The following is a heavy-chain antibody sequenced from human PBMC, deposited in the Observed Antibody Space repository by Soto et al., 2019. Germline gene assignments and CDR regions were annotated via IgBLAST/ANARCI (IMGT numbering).Heavy chain of an antibody. CDR3: ARGRIQLWSMGNWFDP. Sequence: QVQLVQSGAEVKKPGSSVKVSCKASGGTFSSYAISWVRQAPGQGLEWMGGIIPTFGTANYAQKFQGRVTITADESTSTAYLGVRSLRSEDTAVDYCARGRIQLWSMGNWFDPWGQGTLVTVS. D-gene: IGHD5-18*01. J-gene: IGHJ5*02. V-gene: IGHV1-69*01. CDR1: GGTFSSYA. CDR2: IIPTFGTA.